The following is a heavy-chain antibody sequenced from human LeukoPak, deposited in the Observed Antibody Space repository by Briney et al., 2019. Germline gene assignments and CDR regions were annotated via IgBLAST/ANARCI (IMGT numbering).Heavy chain of an antibody. Sequence: GGSLRLSCTVSGFTFADYAMSWVRQAPGKGLEWVGFIRSKAYGGTIEYAASVKGRFSITRDDSKSIAYLQMNSLKTEDTAVYYCTRVGWDIVVVTAEYYYYYYMDVWGKGTTVTISS. CDR3: TRVGWDIVVVTAEYYYYYYMDV. D-gene: IGHD2-21*02. J-gene: IGHJ6*03. V-gene: IGHV3-49*04. CDR1: GFTFADYA. CDR2: IRSKAYGGTI.